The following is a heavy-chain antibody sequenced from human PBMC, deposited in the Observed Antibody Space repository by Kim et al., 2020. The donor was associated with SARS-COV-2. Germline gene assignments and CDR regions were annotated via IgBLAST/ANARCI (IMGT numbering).Heavy chain of an antibody. V-gene: IGHV4-59*09. CDR3: ARGDGFVDY. CDR2: GNT. Sequence: GNTNTNPARKRRVTISVDTSNNQFSLKLTSVTAADTAVYFCARGDGFVDYWGQGTLVTVSS. J-gene: IGHJ4*02. D-gene: IGHD3-10*01.